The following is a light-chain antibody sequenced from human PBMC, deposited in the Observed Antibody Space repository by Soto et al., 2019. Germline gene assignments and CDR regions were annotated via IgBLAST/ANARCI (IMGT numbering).Light chain of an antibody. Sequence: EIVLTQSPGTLSLSPGERATLSCRASQSVSSSFLAWYQQKPGQAPRLLIYGASTRATGIPDRFSGSGSGTDFTLTISRLEPEDFAVNYCRQYDSSPWTFGQGTKVEIK. CDR1: QSVSSSF. V-gene: IGKV3-20*01. CDR2: GAS. J-gene: IGKJ1*01. CDR3: RQYDSSPWT.